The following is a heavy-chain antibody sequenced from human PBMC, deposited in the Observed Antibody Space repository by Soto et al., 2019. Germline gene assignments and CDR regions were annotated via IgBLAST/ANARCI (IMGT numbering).Heavy chain of an antibody. CDR1: GYTFTSYA. Sequence: QVQLVQSGAEVKKPGASVKVSCKASGYTFTSYAMDWVRQAPGQRLEWMGWINACNGNTKSSQKFQGRLTMTRDTSASTAYMLLISLKSEDTAVYFCARVPSYSVGDLWFRGTPVTVSS. J-gene: IGHJ2*01. V-gene: IGHV1-3*01. CDR2: INACNGNT. CDR3: ARVPSYSVGDL. D-gene: IGHD2-21*01.